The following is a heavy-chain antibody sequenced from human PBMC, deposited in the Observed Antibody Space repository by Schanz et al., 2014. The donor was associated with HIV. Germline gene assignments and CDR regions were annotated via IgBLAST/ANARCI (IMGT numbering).Heavy chain of an antibody. Sequence: VQLVESGGGVVQPGRSLRLSCTASGFTFSVYSMNWVRQAPGKGLVWVSRIRNDGRYTNYADFVKGRFTISRDNAKNTLYLQMDSLRAEDTAVYYCAREGGSSGHNGYFDYWGQGTLVTVSS. CDR2: IRNDGRYT. J-gene: IGHJ4*02. CDR3: AREGGSSGHNGYFDY. CDR1: GFTFSVYS. V-gene: IGHV3-74*01. D-gene: IGHD6-19*01.